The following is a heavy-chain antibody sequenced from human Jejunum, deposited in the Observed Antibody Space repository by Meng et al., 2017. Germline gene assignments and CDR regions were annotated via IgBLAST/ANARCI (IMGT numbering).Heavy chain of an antibody. J-gene: IGHJ4*02. V-gene: IGHV3-23*01. CDR2: ISVSTSST. CDR3: AKLTTN. Sequence: GESLKISCAASGFTFSSHTLSWVRQAPGKGLEWVSSISVSTSSTYYTDSVKGRFTISRENSKNTLYLQMDSLRAEDTAVYYCAKLTTNWGQGTLVTVSS. D-gene: IGHD1-14*01. CDR1: GFTFSSHT.